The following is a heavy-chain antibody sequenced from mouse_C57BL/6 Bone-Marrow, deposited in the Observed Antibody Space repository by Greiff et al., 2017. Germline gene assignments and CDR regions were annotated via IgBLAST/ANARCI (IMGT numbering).Heavy chain of an antibody. D-gene: IGHD1-1*01. J-gene: IGHJ1*03. Sequence: EVQGVESGGGLVKPGGSLKLSCAASGFTFSSYAMSWVRQTPEKRLEWVATISDGGSYTYYPDNVKGRFTISRDNAKNNLYLQMSHLKSEDTAMYYCARDATVVVSYGYFDVWGTGTTVTVSS. CDR2: ISDGGSYT. CDR3: ARDATVVVSYGYFDV. CDR1: GFTFSSYA. V-gene: IGHV5-4*01.